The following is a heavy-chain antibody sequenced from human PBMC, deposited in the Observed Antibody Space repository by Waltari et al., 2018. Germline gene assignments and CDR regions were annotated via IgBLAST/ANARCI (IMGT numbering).Heavy chain of an antibody. Sequence: QVQLQESGPGLVKPSETLSLTCTVSGGSISSSYLRWIRQPPGKGLEWIGYIYYSGSTNYNPSLKSRVTISVDTSKNQFSLKLSSVTAADTAVYYCARTVYHSSAEDAFDIWGQGTMVTVSS. CDR1: GGSISSSY. CDR2: IYYSGST. CDR3: ARTVYHSSAEDAFDI. J-gene: IGHJ3*02. V-gene: IGHV4-59*01. D-gene: IGHD3-22*01.